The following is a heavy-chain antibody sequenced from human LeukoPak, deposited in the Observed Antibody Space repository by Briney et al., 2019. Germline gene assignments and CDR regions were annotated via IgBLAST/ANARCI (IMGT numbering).Heavy chain of an antibody. J-gene: IGHJ4*02. CDR3: ATLSIAVAGVN. D-gene: IGHD6-19*01. Sequence: PGGSLRLSCAASGFTFSSYSMNWVRQAPGKGLEWVSYISSSSSTIYYADSVKGRFTISRDNAKNSLYLQMNSLRAEDTAVYYCATLSIAVAGVNWGQGTLVTVSS. CDR2: ISSSSSTI. V-gene: IGHV3-48*01. CDR1: GFTFSSYS.